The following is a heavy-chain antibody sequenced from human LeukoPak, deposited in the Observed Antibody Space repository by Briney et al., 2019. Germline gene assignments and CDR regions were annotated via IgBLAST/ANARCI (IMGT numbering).Heavy chain of an antibody. J-gene: IGHJ5*02. CDR3: ARVRGDYSSSSGWFDP. CDR1: GGSISSGGYS. CDR2: IYHSGST. D-gene: IGHD6-6*01. Sequence: SQTPSLTCAVSGGSISSGGYSWSWIRQPPGKGLEWIGYIYHSGSTYYNPSLKSRVTITVDRSKNQFSLKLSSVTAADTAVYYCARVRGDYSSSSGWFDPWGQGTLVTVSS. V-gene: IGHV4-30-2*01.